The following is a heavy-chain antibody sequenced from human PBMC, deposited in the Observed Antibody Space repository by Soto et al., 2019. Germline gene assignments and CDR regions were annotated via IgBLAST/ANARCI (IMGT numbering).Heavy chain of an antibody. CDR3: EREGDVPYSYYGMDV. V-gene: IGHV1-18*01. CDR2: ISGYNGKT. CDR1: GYTFTSYG. J-gene: IGHJ6*02. D-gene: IGHD2-21*02. Sequence: ASVKVSCKASGYTFTSYGISWVRQAPGQGLEWMGWISGYNGKTNYAQKVQDRVTMTTDTSTSTVYMELRSLRSDDTAVYYCEREGDVPYSYYGMDVWGQGTTVTVSS.